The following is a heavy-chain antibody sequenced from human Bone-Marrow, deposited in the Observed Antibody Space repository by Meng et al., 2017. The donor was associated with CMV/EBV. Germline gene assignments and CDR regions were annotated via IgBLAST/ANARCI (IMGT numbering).Heavy chain of an antibody. CDR1: GFTFSDYY. CDR2: ISSSGSTI. V-gene: IGHV3-11*04. D-gene: IGHD3-3*01. J-gene: IGHJ4*02. CDR3: ARDGAYYEFGSGYSKYYVGY. Sequence: GGSLRLSCAASGFTFSDYYMSCIRQAPGKGLEWVSYISSSGSTIYYADSVKGRFTISRDNAKNSLYLQMNSLRAEETAVYYCARDGAYYEFGSGYSKYYVGYWGQGTLVTVSS.